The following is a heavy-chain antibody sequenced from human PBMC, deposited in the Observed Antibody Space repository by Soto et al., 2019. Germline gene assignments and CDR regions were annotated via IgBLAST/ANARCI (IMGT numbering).Heavy chain of an antibody. D-gene: IGHD3-10*01. CDR2: ISWDGGRT. J-gene: IGHJ4*02. CDR3: AKDTAQEAGEYYFDY. CDR1: GFTFDDYT. V-gene: IGHV3-43*01. Sequence: PGGSLRLSCAASGFTFDDYTMHWVRQAPGKGLEWVSLISWDGGRTYYADSVKGRFTISRDNSKNSLYLQMNSLRTEDTALYYCAKDTAQEAGEYYFDYWGQGTLVTVSS.